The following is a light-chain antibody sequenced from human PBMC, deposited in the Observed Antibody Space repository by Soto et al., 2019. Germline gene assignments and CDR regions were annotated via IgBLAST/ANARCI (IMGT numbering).Light chain of an antibody. CDR2: GAS. J-gene: IGKJ5*01. V-gene: IGKV3-11*01. Sequence: EIVLTQSPGTLSLSPGERATLSCRASQSVDSYLVWYQQKPGQAPRLLIFGASSRATGIPARFSGSGSGTDFTLTTNSLEPEDFAVYYCQQRSNWPITFGQGTRLEIK. CDR3: QQRSNWPIT. CDR1: QSVDSY.